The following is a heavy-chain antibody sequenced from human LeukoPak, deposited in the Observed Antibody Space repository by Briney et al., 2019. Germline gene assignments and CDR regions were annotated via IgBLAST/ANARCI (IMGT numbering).Heavy chain of an antibody. J-gene: IGHJ4*02. V-gene: IGHV1-2*02. CDR1: RDIFSTYY. Sequence: ASVKASCKASRDIFSTYYIQRGRRSAGEGLEWVGWINTDIGGTNSAPKFQVRVSMTTDTSISTAYLELTRLTSDDTDIYYCARNWEVWGQGTLVTVSS. D-gene: IGHD1-26*01. CDR2: INTDIGGT. CDR3: ARNWEV.